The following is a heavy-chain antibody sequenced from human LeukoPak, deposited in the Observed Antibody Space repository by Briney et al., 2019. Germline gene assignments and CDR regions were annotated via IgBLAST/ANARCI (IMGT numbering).Heavy chain of an antibody. CDR2: IVVGGGNT. Sequence: VASVKVSCKASGSTFTSSAMQWVRQARGQRLEWIGWIVVGGGNTNYAQKFQERVTITRDMSTSTAYMELSSLRSEDTAVYYCAAESSPAPFYYYGMDVWGQGTTVTVSS. CDR3: AAESSPAPFYYYGMDV. J-gene: IGHJ6*02. CDR1: GSTFTSSA. D-gene: IGHD6-6*01. V-gene: IGHV1-58*02.